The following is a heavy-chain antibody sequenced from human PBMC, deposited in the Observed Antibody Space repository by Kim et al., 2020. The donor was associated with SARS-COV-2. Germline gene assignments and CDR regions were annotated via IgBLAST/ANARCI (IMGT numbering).Heavy chain of an antibody. D-gene: IGHD3-16*02. CDR1: GFTFSSYS. J-gene: IGHJ2*01. Sequence: GGSLRLSCAASGFTFSSYSMNWVRQAPGKGLEWVSSISSSSSYIYYADSVKGRFTISRDNAKNSLYLQMNSLRAEDTAVYYCASRYDYVWGSYRSSYWYFDLWGRGTLVTVSS. CDR2: ISSSSSYI. V-gene: IGHV3-21*01. CDR3: ASRYDYVWGSYRSSYWYFDL.